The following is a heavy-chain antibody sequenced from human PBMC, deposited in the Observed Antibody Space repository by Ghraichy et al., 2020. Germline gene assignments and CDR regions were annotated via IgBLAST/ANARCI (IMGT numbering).Heavy chain of an antibody. D-gene: IGHD1-14*01. J-gene: IGHJ4*02. Sequence: GGSLRLSCAASGFPFNIYWMHWVRQAPGKALVWVSRINTDGSSTPYADSVRGRFTISRDNAKNTLSLKMNNLRAEDTAVYYCTRWVGTPVYFFDYWGQGTLVTVSS. CDR1: GFPFNIYW. V-gene: IGHV3-74*01. CDR2: INTDGSST. CDR3: TRWVGTPVYFFDY.